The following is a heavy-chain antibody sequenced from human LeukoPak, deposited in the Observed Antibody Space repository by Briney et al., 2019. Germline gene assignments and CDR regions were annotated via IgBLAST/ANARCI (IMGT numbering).Heavy chain of an antibody. CDR2: INPNSGGT. V-gene: IGHV1-2*02. J-gene: IGHJ3*02. CDR3: VRRNHYSRLRDDAFDI. CDR1: GYTFTGYY. Sequence: ASVKVSCKASGYTFTGYYMHWVRQAPGQGLEWMGWINPNSGGTNYAQKFQGRVTMTRDTSISTAYMELSRLRSDDTAVYYCVRRNHYSRLRDDAFDISGQGSKVTV. D-gene: IGHD5-18*01.